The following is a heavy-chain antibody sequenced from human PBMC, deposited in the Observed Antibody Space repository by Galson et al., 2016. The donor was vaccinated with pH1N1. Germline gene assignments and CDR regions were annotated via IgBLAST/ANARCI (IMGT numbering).Heavy chain of an antibody. CDR1: GYDFSNYW. CDR3: ARHRGGGGGDSYYFDY. CDR2: LYPGDSDT. D-gene: IGHD2-21*02. V-gene: IGHV5-51*03. Sequence: QSGAAVKKPGESLKISCTGSGYDFSNYWIGWVRQMPGKGLEWMGILYPGDSDTRYSPSFQGQVTISTDKSIDTAILQWNRLKASDTATYYCARHRGGGGGDSYYFDYWGQGALVTVSS. J-gene: IGHJ4*02.